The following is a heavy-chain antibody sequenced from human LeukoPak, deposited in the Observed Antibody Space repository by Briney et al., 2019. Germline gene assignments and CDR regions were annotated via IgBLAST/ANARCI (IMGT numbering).Heavy chain of an antibody. Sequence: SETLSLTCTVSGDSISSYYWSWIRQPAGKGLEWIGRIYTGGSSNYNPSLKSRVTMSVDTSKNQFSLKLTSVTAADTAVYYCARGSSGARFGYWGQGTLVTVSS. CDR3: ARGSSGARFGY. J-gene: IGHJ4*02. V-gene: IGHV4-4*07. CDR2: IYTGGSS. D-gene: IGHD2-15*01. CDR1: GDSISSYY.